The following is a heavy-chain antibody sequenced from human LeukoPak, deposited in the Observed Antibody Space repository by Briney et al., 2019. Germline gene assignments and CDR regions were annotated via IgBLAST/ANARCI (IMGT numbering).Heavy chain of an antibody. CDR3: AKSTSGGWYLIVY. D-gene: IGHD6-19*01. Sequence: PGGSLRLSCAASGFTFSSNYMTWVRQAPGKGLEWVSGINPSGGGTYYAASVKGRFTISRDNSKSSLYLQMNSLRAKDTAVYYCAKSTSGGWYLIVYCGQGTLGTASS. V-gene: IGHV3-23*01. CDR1: GFTFSSNY. CDR2: INPSGGGT. J-gene: IGHJ4*02.